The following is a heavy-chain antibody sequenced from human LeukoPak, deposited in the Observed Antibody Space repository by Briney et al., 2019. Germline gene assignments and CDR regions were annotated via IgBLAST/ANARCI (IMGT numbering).Heavy chain of an antibody. J-gene: IGHJ6*03. Sequence: GASVKVSCKASGYTFTGYYMRWVRQAPGQGLEWMGWINPNSGGTNYAQKFQGRVTMTRDTSISTAYMELSRLRSDDTAVYYCARDGLLRFLEWLLWRPYYYYYYMDVWGKGTTVTVSS. CDR1: GYTFTGYY. CDR3: ARDGLLRFLEWLLWRPYYYYYYMDV. CDR2: INPNSGGT. V-gene: IGHV1-2*02. D-gene: IGHD3-3*01.